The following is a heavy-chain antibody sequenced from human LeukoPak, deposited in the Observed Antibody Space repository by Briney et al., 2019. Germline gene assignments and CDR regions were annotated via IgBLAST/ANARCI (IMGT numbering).Heavy chain of an antibody. CDR3: ARVTPPTCFDY. CDR1: GFTFSSYG. V-gene: IGHV3-23*01. D-gene: IGHD2/OR15-2a*01. CDR2: ISGSGGST. J-gene: IGHJ4*02. Sequence: GGTLRLSCAASGFTFSSYGMSWVRQAPGKGLEWVSAISGSGGSTYYADSVKGRFTISRDNAKNSLYLQMNSLRAEDTAVYYCARVTPPTCFDYWGQGTLVTVSS.